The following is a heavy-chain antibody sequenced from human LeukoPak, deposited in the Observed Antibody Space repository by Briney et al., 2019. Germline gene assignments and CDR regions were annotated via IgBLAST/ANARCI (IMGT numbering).Heavy chain of an antibody. CDR1: GGSISSSNW. J-gene: IGHJ3*02. CDR2: IYHSRST. Sequence: PSGTLSFTCAVSGGSISSSNWWSWVRQPPGKGLEWIGEIYHSRSTNYNPSLKSRVTISVDKSKNQFSLKLSSVTAADTAVYYCARVMHCSGGSCYNDAFDIWGQGTMVTVSS. CDR3: ARVMHCSGGSCYNDAFDI. V-gene: IGHV4-4*02. D-gene: IGHD2-15*01.